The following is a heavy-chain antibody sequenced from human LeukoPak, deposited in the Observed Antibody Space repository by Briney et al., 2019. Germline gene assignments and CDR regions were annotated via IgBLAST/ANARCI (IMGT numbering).Heavy chain of an antibody. CDR3: AKDGGSSGFGFDY. Sequence: AGGSLRLSCAASGFTFSSYAMSWVRQAPGKGLEWVSAISGSGGSTYYADSVKGRFTISRDNSKNTLYLQMNSLRAEDTAVYYCAKDGGSSGFGFDYWGQGTLVTVSS. D-gene: IGHD6-19*01. V-gene: IGHV3-23*01. CDR1: GFTFSSYA. CDR2: ISGSGGST. J-gene: IGHJ4*02.